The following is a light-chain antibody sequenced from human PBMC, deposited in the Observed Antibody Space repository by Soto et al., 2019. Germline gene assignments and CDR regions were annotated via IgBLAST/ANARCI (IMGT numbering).Light chain of an antibody. V-gene: IGKV4-1*01. Sequence: IVMPQSPDSLAVSLGERATINCKSSQSLLSSSTNKNFLAWYQHKPGQPPKLLVYWATTRNSGVPDRFSGSGSGAHFTLTISSLQAEDVAVYYCQQYYNSPITFGQGTRLDIK. CDR2: WAT. CDR3: QQYYNSPIT. J-gene: IGKJ5*01. CDR1: QSLLSSSTNKNF.